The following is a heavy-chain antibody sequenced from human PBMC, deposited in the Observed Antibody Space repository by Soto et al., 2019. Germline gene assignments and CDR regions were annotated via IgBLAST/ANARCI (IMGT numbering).Heavy chain of an antibody. CDR2: ISWNSGSI. V-gene: IGHV3-9*01. Sequence: GGSLRLSCAASGFTFDDYAMHWVRQAPGKGLEWVSGISWNSGSIGYADSAKGRFTISRDNAKNSLYLQMNSLRAEDTALYYCAKDRGGYYYGMDVWGQGTTVTVSS. CDR3: AKDRGGYYYGMDV. CDR1: GFTFDDYA. D-gene: IGHD3-16*01. J-gene: IGHJ6*02.